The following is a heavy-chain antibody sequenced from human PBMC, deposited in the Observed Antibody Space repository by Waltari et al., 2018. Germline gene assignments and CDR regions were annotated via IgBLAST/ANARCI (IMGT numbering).Heavy chain of an antibody. Sequence: ELQLLESGGGLVQSGGSLRLSCAASGLTLSSYAMSWVRQAPGKGLEWVSGIRNSGDSTDYADSVQGRFTISRDNSKNTLYLYMNSLRAEDTAVYYCARLYYTADYWGQGTLVTVSS. D-gene: IGHD3-22*01. CDR2: IRNSGDST. CDR1: GLTLSSYA. V-gene: IGHV3-23*01. J-gene: IGHJ4*02. CDR3: ARLYYTADY.